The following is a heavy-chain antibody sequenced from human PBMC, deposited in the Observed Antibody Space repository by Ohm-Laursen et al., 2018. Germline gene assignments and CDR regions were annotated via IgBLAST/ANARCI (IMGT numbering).Heavy chain of an antibody. CDR2: INHSGST. CDR3: ARGGRRGSSWYRNYGMDV. D-gene: IGHD6-13*01. J-gene: IGHJ6*02. Sequence: TLSLTCAVYGGSFSGYYWSWIRQPPGKGLEWIGEINHSGSTNYNPSLKNRVTISVDTSKNQFSLKLSSVTAADTAVYYCARGGRRGSSWYRNYGMDVWGQGTTVTVSS. V-gene: IGHV4-34*01. CDR1: GGSFSGYY.